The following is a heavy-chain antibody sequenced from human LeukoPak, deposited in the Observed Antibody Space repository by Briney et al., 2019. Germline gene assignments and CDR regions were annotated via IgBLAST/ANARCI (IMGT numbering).Heavy chain of an antibody. D-gene: IGHD6-13*01. J-gene: IGHJ4*02. Sequence: GGSLRLSCAASGFTFDRFTIHWVRQTPGKGLEWVSLINRRGHTFYADSVKGRFTISRDNAKNSLYLQMNSLRAEDTAVYYCASIPGYSSSFDAWGQGTLVTVSS. CDR2: INRRGHT. V-gene: IGHV3-43*01. CDR3: ASIPGYSSSFDA. CDR1: GFTFDRFT.